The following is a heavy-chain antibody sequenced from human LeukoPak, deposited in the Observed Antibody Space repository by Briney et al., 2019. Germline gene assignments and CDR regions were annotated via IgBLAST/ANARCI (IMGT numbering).Heavy chain of an antibody. CDR1: GYSISSGYY. CDR3: ATSTVGFGELEFDY. CDR2: IYHSGST. J-gene: IGHJ4*02. Sequence: SETLSLTCTVSGYSISSGYYWGWIRQPPGKGLEWIGSIYHSGSTYYNPSLKSRVTISVDTSKNQFSLKLSSVTAADTAVYYCATSTVGFGELEFDYWGQGTLVTVSS. D-gene: IGHD3-10*01. V-gene: IGHV4-38-2*02.